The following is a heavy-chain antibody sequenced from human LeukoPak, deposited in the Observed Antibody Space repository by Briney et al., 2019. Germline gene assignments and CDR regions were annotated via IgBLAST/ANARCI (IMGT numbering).Heavy chain of an antibody. V-gene: IGHV3-53*01. J-gene: IGHJ3*02. D-gene: IGHD1-26*01. Sequence: GGSLRLSCVTSGLNVKNNYMFWVRQSPVKGLEWVSIIYSGGNTFYADSVKGRFTISRDNSKNTLYLQMNSLRAEDTAVYYCARGGSYLSAFDIWGQGTMVTVSS. CDR1: GLNVKNNY. CDR3: ARGGSYLSAFDI. CDR2: IYSGGNT.